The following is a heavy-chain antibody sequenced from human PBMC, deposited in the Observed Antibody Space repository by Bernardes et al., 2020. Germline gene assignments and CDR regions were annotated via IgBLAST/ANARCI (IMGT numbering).Heavy chain of an antibody. CDR2: IKKDGSEK. J-gene: IGHJ4*02. V-gene: IGHV3-7*01. CDR1: GFSFYDYW. D-gene: IGHD3-3*01. Sequence: GGSLRLSCAASGFSFYDYWMNWVRQAPGKGLEWVATIKKDGSEKNYVDSVKGRFTISRDNAKNSLYLQMNSLRAEDTAVYYCARVIRESPGFFSDYWGQGTLVTVSS. CDR3: ARVIRESPGFFSDY.